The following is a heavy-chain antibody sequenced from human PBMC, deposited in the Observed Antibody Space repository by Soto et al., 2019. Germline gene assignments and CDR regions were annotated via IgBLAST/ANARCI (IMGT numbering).Heavy chain of an antibody. Sequence: QLQLQESGPGLVKPSETLFLTCTVSGDSITSSSSYWGWIRQPPGKGLEWIGTIYYSGSTYYSPSLKSRVTISVDTSKNQFSLKLTSVTAADTAVYYCARAIAVAGVFAYWGQGTLVTVSS. CDR3: ARAIAVAGVFAY. D-gene: IGHD6-19*01. CDR2: IYYSGST. J-gene: IGHJ4*02. CDR1: GDSITSSSSY. V-gene: IGHV4-39*01.